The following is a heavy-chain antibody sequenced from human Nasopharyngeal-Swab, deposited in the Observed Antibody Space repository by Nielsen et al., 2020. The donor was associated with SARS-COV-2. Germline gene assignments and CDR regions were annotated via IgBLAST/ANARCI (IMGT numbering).Heavy chain of an antibody. J-gene: IGHJ5*02. D-gene: IGHD3-22*01. V-gene: IGHV4-39*07. Sequence: RQMPGKGLEWIGSIYYSGSTYYNPSLKSRVTISVDTSKNQFSLKLSSVTAADTAVYYCARGGVGKHGYYYDSSGQYNWFDPWGQGTLVTVSS. CDR3: ARGGVGKHGYYYDSSGQYNWFDP. CDR2: IYYSGST.